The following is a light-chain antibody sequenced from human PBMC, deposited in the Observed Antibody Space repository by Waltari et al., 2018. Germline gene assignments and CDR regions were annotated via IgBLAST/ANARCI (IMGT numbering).Light chain of an antibody. J-gene: IGLJ2*01. Sequence: QSVLTQPPSASGTPGQRVTISCSGSSSNIGSNTVNWYQQLPGTAPKLLTYSNGRRPSGVPDRCSGSKSGTSASLAISGLQSEDEAGYYCAAWDDSLKTVIFGGGTKLTVL. CDR3: AAWDDSLKTVI. V-gene: IGLV1-44*01. CDR1: SSNIGSNT. CDR2: SNG.